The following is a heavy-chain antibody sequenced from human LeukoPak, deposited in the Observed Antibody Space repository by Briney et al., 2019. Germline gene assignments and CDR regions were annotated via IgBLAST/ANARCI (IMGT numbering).Heavy chain of an antibody. J-gene: IGHJ4*02. Sequence: GGSLRLSCAASGFTFSSPSMHWVRQAPGKGLEWVSIISRDGSKKYYADSVKGRFAISRDNSKNTLYLQMNSLRHEDTAVYYCVRETLEPGGYFDFWGQGTLVTVSS. CDR3: VRETLEPGGYFDF. D-gene: IGHD3-16*01. CDR1: GFTFSSPS. CDR2: ISRDGSKK. V-gene: IGHV3-30*09.